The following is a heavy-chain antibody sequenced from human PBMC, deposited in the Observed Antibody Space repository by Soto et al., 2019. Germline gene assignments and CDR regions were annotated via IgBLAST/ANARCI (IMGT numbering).Heavy chain of an antibody. CDR2: ISTYSGDT. CDR3: ARHHGPTTSENWFDP. Sequence: ASVKVSFKASGYTFFTYDISWLRQAPGQGLEWMGWISTYSGDTKYAQKFQGRVTMTTDTSTTTAYLELRSLRSDDTAVYYCARHHGPTTSENWFDPWGQGTLVTVSS. D-gene: IGHD5-12*01. V-gene: IGHV1-18*01. J-gene: IGHJ5*02. CDR1: GYTFFTYD.